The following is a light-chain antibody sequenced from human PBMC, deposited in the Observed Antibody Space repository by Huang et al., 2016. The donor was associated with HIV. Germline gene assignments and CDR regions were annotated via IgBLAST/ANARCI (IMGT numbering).Light chain of an antibody. V-gene: IGKV3-11*01. J-gene: IGKJ4*01. Sequence: EVMLTQSPSILSLSLGGTGTISCKASQSVGSYVAWYQQRPGQSPRLLLYDTSNRAAGIPTRFSGSGSGTDFPLTISGLESGDLGVFYCQQRSTWPLTFGGGTKVA. CDR3: QQRSTWPLT. CDR2: DTS. CDR1: QSVGSY.